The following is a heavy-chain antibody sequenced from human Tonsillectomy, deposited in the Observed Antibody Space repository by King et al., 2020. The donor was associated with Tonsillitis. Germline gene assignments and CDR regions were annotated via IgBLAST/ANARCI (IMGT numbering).Heavy chain of an antibody. D-gene: IGHD1-7*01. Sequence: VQLVESGGGVVQPGRSLRLSCAASGFTFSSYAMHWVRPAPGKGLEWGAVISYEGSNKYYADSVRGRFTISRDNSKNTLYLQMNSLRAEDTAVYYCAREGITGTTGGIYYYYGMDVWGQGTTVTVSS. V-gene: IGHV3-30-3*01. CDR3: AREGITGTTGGIYYYYGMDV. CDR1: GFTFSSYA. CDR2: ISYEGSNK. J-gene: IGHJ6*02.